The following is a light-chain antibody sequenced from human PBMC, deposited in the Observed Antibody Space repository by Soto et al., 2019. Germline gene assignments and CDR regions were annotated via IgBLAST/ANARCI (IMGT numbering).Light chain of an antibody. CDR1: SSDVGGYNY. Sequence: QSALTQPASVSGSPGQSITISCTGISSDVGGYNYVSWYQQHPDKAPKLIIYDVSNRRSGVSNRFSGSKSGNTASLTISGLQAEDEADYYCYSYTSSSTVLFGGGTQLTVL. V-gene: IGLV2-14*01. J-gene: IGLJ2*01. CDR2: DVS. CDR3: YSYTSSSTVL.